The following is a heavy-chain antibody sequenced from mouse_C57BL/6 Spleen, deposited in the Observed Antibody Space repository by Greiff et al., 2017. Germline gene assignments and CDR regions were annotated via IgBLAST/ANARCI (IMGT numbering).Heavy chain of an antibody. Sequence: EVQLQQSGPVLVKPGASVKMSCKASGYTFTDYYMNWVKQSHGKSLEWIGVINPYNGGTSYNQKFKGKATLTVDKSSSTAYMELNSLTSEDSAVYYCARRERGAWFAYWGQGTLVTVSA. CDR3: ARRERGAWFAY. CDR1: GYTFTDYY. V-gene: IGHV1-19*01. J-gene: IGHJ3*01. CDR2: INPYNGGT.